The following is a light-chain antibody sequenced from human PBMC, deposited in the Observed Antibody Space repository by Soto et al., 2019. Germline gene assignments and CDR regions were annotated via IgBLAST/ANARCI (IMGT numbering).Light chain of an antibody. CDR1: QNVYTN. Sequence: EIVMTQSPATLSVSPGERATLSCRASQNVYTNLAWYQQKPGQAPRLLIYGASTRATGIAARFSGTGSGTQFTLTISSLQSGDFAVYYCQHYNGWPPYTFGHGTKLEIK. V-gene: IGKV3-15*01. J-gene: IGKJ2*01. CDR3: QHYNGWPPYT. CDR2: GAS.